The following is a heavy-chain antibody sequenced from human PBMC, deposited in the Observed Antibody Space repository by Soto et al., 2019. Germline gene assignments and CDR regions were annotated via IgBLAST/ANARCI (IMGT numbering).Heavy chain of an antibody. J-gene: IGHJ4*02. CDR3: ARDYKSGLGPKAPLDY. V-gene: IGHV6-1*01. CDR2: TYYRSKWYN. D-gene: IGHD3-10*01. Sequence: TLSLTCAISRDSVSSNSAAWNWIRQSPSRGLEWLGRTYYRSKWYNDYAVSVKSRITINPDTSKNQFSLQLNSVTPEDTAVYYCARDYKSGLGPKAPLDYWGQGTQVTVSS. CDR1: RDSVSSNSAA.